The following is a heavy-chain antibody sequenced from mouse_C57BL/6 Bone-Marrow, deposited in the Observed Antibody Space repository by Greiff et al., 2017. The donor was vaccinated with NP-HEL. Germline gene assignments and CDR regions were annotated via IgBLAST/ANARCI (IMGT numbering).Heavy chain of an antibody. CDR3: ARFGNYDAMDY. CDR2: ISNGGGST. Sequence: EVKLMESGGGLVQPGGSLKLSCAASGFTFSDYYMYWVRQTPEKRLEWVAYISNGGGSTYYPDTVKGRFTISRDNAKNTLYLQMSRLKSEDTAMYYCARFGNYDAMDYWGQGTSVTVSS. V-gene: IGHV5-12*01. D-gene: IGHD2-1*01. J-gene: IGHJ4*01. CDR1: GFTFSDYY.